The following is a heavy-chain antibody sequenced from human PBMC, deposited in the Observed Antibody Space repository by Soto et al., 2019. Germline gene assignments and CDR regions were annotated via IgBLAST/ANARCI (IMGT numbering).Heavy chain of an antibody. Sequence: QVQLQESGPGLVKPSETLSLTCTVSGGSISSYYWSWIRQPAGKGLEWIGRIYTSGSTNYNPSLKSRVTMSVDTSKNQFSLKLSSVTAADTAVYYCARDFGQWLVLSTYYYYGMDVWGQGTTVTVSS. CDR3: ARDFGQWLVLSTYYYYGMDV. CDR1: GGSISSYY. CDR2: IYTSGST. J-gene: IGHJ6*02. V-gene: IGHV4-4*07. D-gene: IGHD6-19*01.